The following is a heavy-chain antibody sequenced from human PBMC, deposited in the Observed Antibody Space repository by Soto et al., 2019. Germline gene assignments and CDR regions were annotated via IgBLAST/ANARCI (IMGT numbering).Heavy chain of an antibody. CDR2: ISAYNGNT. Sequence: ASVKVSCKASGYTFTSYGISWVRQAPGQGLEWMGWISAYNGNTIYAQKLQGRVTMTTDTSTSTAYLELRSLRSDDTAVYYCARDIKSSWYVAFDIWGQGTMVTVSS. J-gene: IGHJ3*02. CDR3: ARDIKSSWYVAFDI. V-gene: IGHV1-18*01. D-gene: IGHD6-13*01. CDR1: GYTFTSYG.